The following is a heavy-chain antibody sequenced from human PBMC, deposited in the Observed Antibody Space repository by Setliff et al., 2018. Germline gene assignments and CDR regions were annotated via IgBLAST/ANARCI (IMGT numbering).Heavy chain of an antibody. CDR3: ARQGCSSTSCHSIDY. Sequence: LGESLKISCKGSGYSFTSNWIAWVRQMPGKGLECMGIIYPGNSNTRYSPPFQGQVTISADKAINTAYLQWNSLQASDTAMYYCARQGCSSTSCHSIDYWGQGTPVTVSS. CDR2: IYPGNSNT. CDR1: GYSFTSNW. V-gene: IGHV5-51*01. D-gene: IGHD2-2*01. J-gene: IGHJ4*02.